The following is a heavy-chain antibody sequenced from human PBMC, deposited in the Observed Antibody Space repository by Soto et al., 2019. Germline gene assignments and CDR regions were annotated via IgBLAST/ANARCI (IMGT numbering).Heavy chain of an antibody. CDR3: SRVQLGRRLISAFDL. Sequence: GESLKISCKGSGYSFTSYWIGWVRQMPGKGLEWMGIIYPGDSDTRYSPSFQGQVTISADKSISTAYLQWSSLKASDTAMYYCSRVQLGRRLISAFDLWGQGSMFTV. D-gene: IGHD1-1*01. CDR1: GYSFTSYW. CDR2: IYPGDSDT. J-gene: IGHJ3*01. V-gene: IGHV5-51*01.